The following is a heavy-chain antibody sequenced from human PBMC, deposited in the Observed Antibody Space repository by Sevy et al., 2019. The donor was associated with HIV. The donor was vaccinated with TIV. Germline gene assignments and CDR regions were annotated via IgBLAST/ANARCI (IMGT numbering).Heavy chain of an antibody. CDR2: IRNDGSNK. J-gene: IGHJ4*02. Sequence: GGSLRLSCAASGFTFSNYGMHWVRQAPGKGLEWVAVIRNDGSNKYYADSVKGRFTTSRDNSKDTLYLQMNSLRVEDTAVYFCARGGDFNDRSAKRDFDYWGQGTLVTVSS. V-gene: IGHV3-33*01. CDR1: GFTFSNYG. CDR3: ARGGDFNDRSAKRDFDY. D-gene: IGHD3-22*01.